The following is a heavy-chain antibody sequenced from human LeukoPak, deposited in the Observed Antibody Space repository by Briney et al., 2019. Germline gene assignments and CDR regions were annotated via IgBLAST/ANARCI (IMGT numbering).Heavy chain of an antibody. CDR1: GFTFSSYA. J-gene: IGHJ4*02. CDR3: AKNPSLLLWFGELDHFDY. D-gene: IGHD3-10*01. CDR2: ISYDGSNK. V-gene: IGHV3-30-3*02. Sequence: GGSLRLSCAASGFTFSSYAMHWVRQAPGKGLEWVAVISYDGSNKYYADSVKGRFTISRDNSKNTLYLQMNSLRAEDTAVYYCAKNPSLLLWFGELDHFDYWGQGTLVTVSS.